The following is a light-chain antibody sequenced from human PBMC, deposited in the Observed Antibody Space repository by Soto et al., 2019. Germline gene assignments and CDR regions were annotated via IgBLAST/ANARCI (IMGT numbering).Light chain of an antibody. J-gene: IGLJ3*02. V-gene: IGLV1-40*01. CDR1: PSNIGAGFD. Sequence: QSVLTQPPSVSGAPGQRITISCTGSPSNIGAGFDVHRYQQFPGTAPKLLIYGTTSRPSGVPDRFSGSQSGTSASLAITGLQAGDEADYYCASRDDSVNGLVIGGGTQLTVL. CDR3: ASRDDSVNGLV. CDR2: GTT.